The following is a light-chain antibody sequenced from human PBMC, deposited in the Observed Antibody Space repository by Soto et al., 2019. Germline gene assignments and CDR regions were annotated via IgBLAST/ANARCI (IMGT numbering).Light chain of an antibody. Sequence: AVQMTQSPSSLSASVGDRVIITCRASQDVGTVLGWYQQRPGKAPKLLIYGASSLESGVPTRFSGTGSGTDFTLSISSLQPEDFATYYCLQDSNYIWTFSQGTTV. CDR1: QDVGTV. J-gene: IGKJ1*01. CDR2: GAS. V-gene: IGKV1-6*01. CDR3: LQDSNYIWT.